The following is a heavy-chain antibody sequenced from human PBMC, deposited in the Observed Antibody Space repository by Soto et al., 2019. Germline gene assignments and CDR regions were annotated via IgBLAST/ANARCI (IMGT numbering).Heavy chain of an antibody. CDR3: AKTPSGWYDS. V-gene: IGHV4-30-2*03. CDR2: IYHSGSA. J-gene: IGHJ5*01. Sequence: SETLSLTCAVSGGSISSGGYSWSWIRQPPGKGLEWIGYIYHSGSAYYNPSLKSRVTIVADTSTNRFFLNLKSVTATDTAVYYCAKTPSGWYDSWGQGTLVTVSS. D-gene: IGHD1-26*01. CDR1: GGSISSGGYS.